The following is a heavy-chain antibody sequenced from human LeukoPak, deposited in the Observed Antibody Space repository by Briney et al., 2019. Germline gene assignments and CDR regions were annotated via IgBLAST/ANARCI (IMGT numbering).Heavy chain of an antibody. Sequence: SETLSLTCTVSGGSISTYYWSWIRQPPGKGLECYSGSTSYNPSLKSRVTISVDTSKNQFSLKLSSVTAADTAVYYCARVRLAAQYYFDYWGQGTLVTVSS. J-gene: IGHJ4*02. CDR3: ARVRLAAQYYFDY. V-gene: IGHV4-59*01. CDR1: GGSISTYY. CDR2: YSGST. D-gene: IGHD6-6*01.